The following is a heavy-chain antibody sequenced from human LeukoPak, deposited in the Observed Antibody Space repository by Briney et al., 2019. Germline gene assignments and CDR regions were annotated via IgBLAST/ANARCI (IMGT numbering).Heavy chain of an antibody. CDR1: GFTFSSYE. J-gene: IGHJ5*02. CDR3: ARVRTYGEHQFDP. V-gene: IGHV3-48*03. CDR2: ISSSGNAK. D-gene: IGHD4-17*01. Sequence: EGSLRLSCVASGFTFSSYEMTWVRQVPGEGLEWLSYISSSGNAKYYPDSLKGRFAISRDNAKNSLYLDMNSLRAEDTAVYYCARVRTYGEHQFDPWGQGTLVTVSS.